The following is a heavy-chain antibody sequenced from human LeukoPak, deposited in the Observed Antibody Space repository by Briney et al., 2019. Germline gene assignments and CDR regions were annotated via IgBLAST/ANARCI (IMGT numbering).Heavy chain of an antibody. Sequence: ASVKVSCKASGYTFTSYDINWVRQATGQGLEWMGWMNPNSGNTGYAQKFQGRVTMTRNTSISTAYMELSSLRSEDTAVYYCARVREYQLSELFDPWGQGTLVTVSS. J-gene: IGHJ5*02. CDR1: GYTFTSYD. CDR3: ARVREYQLSELFDP. V-gene: IGHV1-8*01. D-gene: IGHD2-2*01. CDR2: MNPNSGNT.